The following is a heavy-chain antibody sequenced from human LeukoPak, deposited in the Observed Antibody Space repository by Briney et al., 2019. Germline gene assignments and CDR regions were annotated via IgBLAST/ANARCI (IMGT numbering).Heavy chain of an antibody. D-gene: IGHD6-19*01. CDR1: GGSISSYY. CDR2: IYHSGST. CDR3: ARAPLYMRSSRAFDI. Sequence: SETLSLTCTVSGGSISSYYWSWIRQPPGKGLEWIGEIYHSGSTNYNPSLKSRVTISVDKSKNQFSLKLSSVTAADTAVYYCARAPLYMRSSRAFDIWGQGTMVTVSS. V-gene: IGHV4-59*12. J-gene: IGHJ3*02.